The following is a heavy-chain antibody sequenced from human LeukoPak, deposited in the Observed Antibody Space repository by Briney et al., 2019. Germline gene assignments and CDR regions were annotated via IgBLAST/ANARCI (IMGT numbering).Heavy chain of an antibody. CDR3: ARTGSGGSYWFDP. J-gene: IGHJ5*02. Sequence: SVQVSCMACRYTFPRYYMHWVRQAPAQGLEGMGIINPSGGSTSYAQKFQGRVTMTRDTSTSTVYMELSSLRSEDTAVYYCARTGSGGSYWFDPWGQGTLVTVSS. CDR1: RYTFPRYY. D-gene: IGHD2-15*01. V-gene: IGHV1-46*01. CDR2: INPSGGST.